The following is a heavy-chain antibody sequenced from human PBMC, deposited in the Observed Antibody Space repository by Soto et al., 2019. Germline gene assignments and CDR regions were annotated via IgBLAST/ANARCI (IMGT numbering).Heavy chain of an antibody. CDR1: GFTFNNYW. CDR2: INGDGSST. D-gene: IGHD5-18*01. V-gene: IGHV3-74*01. CDR3: ARGIQYRYGMDA. J-gene: IGHJ6*02. Sequence: EVQLVESGGGLVQPGGSLRLSCASAGFTFNNYWMHWVRQAPGRGLVWVSRINGDGSSTFYADSVKGRFTLSRDNAKNTVYLQMNRLRVEDTAVYYCARGIQYRYGMDAWGQGTTFTVAS.